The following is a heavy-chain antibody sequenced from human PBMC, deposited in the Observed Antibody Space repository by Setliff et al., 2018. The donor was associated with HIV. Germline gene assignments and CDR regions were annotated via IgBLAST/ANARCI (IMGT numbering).Heavy chain of an antibody. V-gene: IGHV4-39*02. J-gene: IGHJ6*03. CDR2: IYYSGST. CDR1: GGSISSSSYY. Sequence: PSETLSLTCTVSGGSISSSSYYWGWIRQPPGKGLEWIGSIYYSGSTYYNPSLKSRVTISVDTSKNQFSLKLSSVTAADTAVYYCARDRGGHYTGSYYYTDVWGKGTTVTVSS. D-gene: IGHD3-10*01. CDR3: ARDRGGHYTGSYYYTDV.